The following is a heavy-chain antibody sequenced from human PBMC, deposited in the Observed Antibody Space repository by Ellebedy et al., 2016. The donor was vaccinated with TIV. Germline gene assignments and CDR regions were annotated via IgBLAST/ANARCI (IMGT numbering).Heavy chain of an antibody. D-gene: IGHD3-10*01. CDR2: SGSNLRFV. Sequence: GESLKIPCEVSGFAFSDFTFTWVRHVPGKGLQWVSTSGSNLRFVNYTDSVRGRFTISRDNAKNSLLLQRDGLRAEDTAIYYCVTDRGEGGLPSFFNFWGQGTRVTVSA. J-gene: IGHJ4*02. V-gene: IGHV3-21*01. CDR3: VTDRGEGGLPSFFNF. CDR1: GFAFSDFT.